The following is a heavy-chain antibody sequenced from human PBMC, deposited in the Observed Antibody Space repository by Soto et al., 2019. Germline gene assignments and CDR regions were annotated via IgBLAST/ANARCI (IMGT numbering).Heavy chain of an antibody. D-gene: IGHD2-2*01. V-gene: IGHV4-59*01. CDR3: ARGGVPAAIRYFQH. CDR1: GGSFSGYY. J-gene: IGHJ1*01. CDR2: IYYSRST. Sequence: PSETLSLTCAVYGGSFSGYYWSWIRQPPGKGLEWIGYIYYSRSTTYNPSLKSRVTISVDTSKNQFSLRVSSVTAADTAVYYCARGGVPAAIRYFQHWGQGTLVTVSS.